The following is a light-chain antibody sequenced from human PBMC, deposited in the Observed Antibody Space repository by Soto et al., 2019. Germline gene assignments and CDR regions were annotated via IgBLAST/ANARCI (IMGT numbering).Light chain of an antibody. CDR3: QQYGTSRA. CDR2: GAS. Sequence: EIVLTQSPGTLPLSPGERATLSCRASQSISNNYLAWYQQKPGQGPRLLIHGASSRATGIPDRFSGSGSGTDFTLTISRLEPEDFAVYYCQQYGTSRAFGQGTKVDIK. V-gene: IGKV3-20*01. J-gene: IGKJ1*01. CDR1: QSISNNY.